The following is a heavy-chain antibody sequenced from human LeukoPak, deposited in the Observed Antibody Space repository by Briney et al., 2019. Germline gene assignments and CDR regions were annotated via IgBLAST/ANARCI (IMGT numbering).Heavy chain of an antibody. D-gene: IGHD1-1*01. V-gene: IGHV4-61*01. Sequence: SETLSLTCTVSGGSVSSGSYYWGWIRQPPGKGLEWIGYIYYSGSTNYNPSLKSRVTISVDTSKNQFSLKLSSVTAADTAMYYCTRRMATTGRYYFDYWGQGTLVTVSS. CDR2: IYYSGST. CDR1: GGSVSSGSYY. J-gene: IGHJ4*02. CDR3: TRRMATTGRYYFDY.